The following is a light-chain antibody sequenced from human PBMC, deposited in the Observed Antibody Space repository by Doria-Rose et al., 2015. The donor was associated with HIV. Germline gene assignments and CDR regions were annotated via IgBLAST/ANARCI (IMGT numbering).Light chain of an antibody. V-gene: IGKV3-20*01. CDR1: QRVKSSY. Sequence: TQSPSTLSLSPGERATLSCRASQRVKSSYLAWYQQKPGQAPRLLIYDASTRATGIPDRFSGSRSGTDFTLTISRLEPEDVAVYYCQQYGASRGTFGQGTRLEIK. CDR2: DAS. CDR3: QQYGASRGT. J-gene: IGKJ5*01.